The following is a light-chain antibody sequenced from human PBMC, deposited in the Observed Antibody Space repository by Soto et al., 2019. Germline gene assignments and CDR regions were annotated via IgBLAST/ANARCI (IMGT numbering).Light chain of an antibody. CDR3: ASYASSNTVL. CDR1: SSDIGGYNY. Sequence: QPVLTQPASVSGSPGQSITISCTGTSSDIGGYNYVSWYQQHAGKAPKLMIYDVSDRPSGVSNRFSGSKSGNTASLTISGLQAEDEADYYCASYASSNTVLFGGGTKLTVL. J-gene: IGLJ2*01. CDR2: DVS. V-gene: IGLV2-14*03.